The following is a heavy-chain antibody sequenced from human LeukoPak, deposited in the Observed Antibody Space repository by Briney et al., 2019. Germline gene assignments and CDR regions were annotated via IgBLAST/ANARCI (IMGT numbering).Heavy chain of an antibody. V-gene: IGHV3-7*01. Sequence: AGGSLRLSCAASGFTFSNYWMTWVRQAPGKGLEWVANIQKDGSEQYYVDSVKGRFTISRDNAQNSLYLRMNSLRAEDTAVYYCARDSFGGYSAYDPLGGQGTLVTVSS. D-gene: IGHD5-12*01. CDR3: ARDSFGGYSAYDPL. CDR2: IQKDGSEQ. J-gene: IGHJ4*02. CDR1: GFTFSNYW.